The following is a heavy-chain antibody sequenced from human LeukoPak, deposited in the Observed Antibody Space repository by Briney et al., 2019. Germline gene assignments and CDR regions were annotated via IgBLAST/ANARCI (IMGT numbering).Heavy chain of an antibody. D-gene: IGHD3-10*01. CDR3: AHQLDYYGSGSYNY. CDR2: IYWNDDN. Sequence: GPTLVNPTQTLTLTCTFSGFSLRTSGVGVGWIRQPPGKALEWPAVIYWNDDNRHSPSLRSRLTITKDTSKNQVALTMTNMDPVDTATYYCAHQLDYYGSGSYNYWGQGTLVTVSS. J-gene: IGHJ4*02. V-gene: IGHV2-5*01. CDR1: GFSLRTSGVG.